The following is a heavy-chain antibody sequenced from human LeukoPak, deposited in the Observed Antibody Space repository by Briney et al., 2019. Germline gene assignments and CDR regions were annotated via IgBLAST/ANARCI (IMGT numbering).Heavy chain of an antibody. J-gene: IGHJ4*02. CDR1: GFTFTGYA. V-gene: IGHV3-23*01. Sequence: GGSLRLSCVASGFTFTGYAMSWVRQAPGKGLEWVSSIDGNGGTTYYADSVKGRFTISRYNSKNTLYLQMNSLRAEDTAVYYCAKTPTLYSRPLDYWGQGTLVPVSS. CDR3: AKTPTLYSRPLDY. D-gene: IGHD3-22*01. CDR2: IDGNGGTT.